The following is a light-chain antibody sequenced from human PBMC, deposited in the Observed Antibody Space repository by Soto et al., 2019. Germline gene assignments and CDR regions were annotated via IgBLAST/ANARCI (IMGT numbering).Light chain of an antibody. CDR2: DVS. Sequence: IHMTHAPSTLSASIGERVAITFRAIQTVSNWFAWYQQKPGKAPKLLIYDVSNLESGVPSRFSGSGSGTDFTFTISSLQPEDIATYYCQQYENLPVFGQGTRLEIK. CDR1: QTVSNW. V-gene: IGKV1-5*01. CDR3: QQYENLPV. J-gene: IGKJ5*01.